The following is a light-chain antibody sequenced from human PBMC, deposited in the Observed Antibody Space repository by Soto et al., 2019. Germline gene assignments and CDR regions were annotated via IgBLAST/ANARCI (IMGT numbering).Light chain of an antibody. CDR1: QSISSW. V-gene: IGKV1-5*01. J-gene: IGKJ2*02. Sequence: DIQMTQSPSTLSASVGDRVTISCRASQSISSWLAWFQQKPGKAPKLLIFDASSLESGVPSRFSGSGSGTEFTLTFSSLQPDDFATYYCQQYNGFPRTFGQGTRLEF. CDR3: QQYNGFPRT. CDR2: DAS.